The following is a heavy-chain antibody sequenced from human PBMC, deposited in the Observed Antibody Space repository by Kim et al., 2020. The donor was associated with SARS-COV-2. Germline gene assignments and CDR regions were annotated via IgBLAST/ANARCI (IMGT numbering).Heavy chain of an antibody. CDR1: GFTVVSNY. CDR2: ISSGGDT. V-gene: IGHV3-53*01. CDR3: ARGGAPGYYRLPFSL. D-gene: IGHD3-16*02. Sequence: GGSLRLSCAVSGFTVVSNYVSWVRQGPRKGLEWVSTISSGGDTKYADSVKGRFTISRDNSKYTLFLQMNILRVEDTAKYYSARGGAPGYYRLPFSLW. J-gene: IGHJ2*01.